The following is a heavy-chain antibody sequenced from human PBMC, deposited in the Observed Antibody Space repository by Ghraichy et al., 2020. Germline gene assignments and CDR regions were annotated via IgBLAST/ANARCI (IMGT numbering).Heavy chain of an antibody. V-gene: IGHV1-69*13. J-gene: IGHJ6*02. CDR2: IIPMFSTT. Sequence: SVKVSCKASGGTFSDYAFSWVRQAPGQGLEWMGGIIPMFSTTKYAEKFQGRVTITADESTSTAYMELSSLRSEDTAVYYCARRYHGSGSYYVYHHYCYGMDGWGQGTTVTVFS. D-gene: IGHD3-10*01. CDR3: ARRYHGSGSYYVYHHYCYGMDG. CDR1: GGTFSDYA.